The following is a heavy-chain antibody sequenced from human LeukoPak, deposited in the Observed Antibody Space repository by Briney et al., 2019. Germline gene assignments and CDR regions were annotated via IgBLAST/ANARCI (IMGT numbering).Heavy chain of an antibody. D-gene: IGHD1-26*01. Sequence: ASVKVSCKASGYTFTDYYMHWVRQAPGQGLEWMGWINPNSGGTNYAQMFQGRVTMTRDTSISTAYMELTRLKSDDTAVYYCARVMGGTYYVFDYWGQGTLVTASS. J-gene: IGHJ4*02. CDR1: GYTFTDYY. V-gene: IGHV1-2*02. CDR3: ARVMGGTYYVFDY. CDR2: INPNSGGT.